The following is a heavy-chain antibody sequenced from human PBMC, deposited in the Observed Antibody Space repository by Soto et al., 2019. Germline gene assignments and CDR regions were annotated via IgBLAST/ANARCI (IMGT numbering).Heavy chain of an antibody. Sequence: PSETLSLTCAVYGESFSGHIWTWIRQTPGKGLQWIGQINHSGSTNYNPSLKSRVAISVDTSKNQFSLKLSSVTAADTAVYYCARGKTRGYYYYGMDVWGQGTTVTVSS. CDR3: ARGKTRGYYYYGMDV. CDR1: GESFSGHI. D-gene: IGHD2-15*01. J-gene: IGHJ6*02. CDR2: INHSGST. V-gene: IGHV4-34*01.